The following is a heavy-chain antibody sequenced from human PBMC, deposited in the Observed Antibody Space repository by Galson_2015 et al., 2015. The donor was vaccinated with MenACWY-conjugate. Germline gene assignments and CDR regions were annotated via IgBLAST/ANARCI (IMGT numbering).Heavy chain of an antibody. CDR3: AKYASIITMVRFAAFDI. V-gene: IGHV3-30*18. D-gene: IGHD3-10*01. CDR2: ISYDGSNK. J-gene: IGHJ3*02. Sequence: SLRLSCAASGFTFSSYGMHWVRQAPGKGLEWVAVISYDGSNKYYADSVKGRFTISRDNSKNTLYLQMNSLRAEDTAVYYCAKYASIITMVRFAAFDIWGQGTMVTVSS. CDR1: GFTFSSYG.